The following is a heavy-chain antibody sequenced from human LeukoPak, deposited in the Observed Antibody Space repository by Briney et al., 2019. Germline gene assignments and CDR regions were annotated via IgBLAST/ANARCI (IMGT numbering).Heavy chain of an antibody. J-gene: IGHJ4*02. CDR1: GFTFSSDA. D-gene: IGHD5-18*01. CDR2: ISGSGGST. V-gene: IGHV3-23*01. Sequence: GGSLRLSCAASGFTFSSDAMSWVRQAPGKGLEGGSAISGSGGSTYYADSVKGRFTISRDNSKNTLYLQMNSLRAEDTAVYYCASLDHSGYSYGRTFDYWGQGTLVTVSS. CDR3: ASLDHSGYSYGRTFDY.